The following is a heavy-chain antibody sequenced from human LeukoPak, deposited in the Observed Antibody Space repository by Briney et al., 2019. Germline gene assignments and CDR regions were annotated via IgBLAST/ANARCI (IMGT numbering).Heavy chain of an antibody. CDR1: GYTFTSYD. CDR3: ARTPPRGLIDY. Sequence: ASVKVSCKASGYTFTSYDINWVRQASGQRLEWMGWMSPKSANTGYAQQFQGRVTITRDTSISTAYMELSSLTSEDTAVYYCARTPPRGLIDYWGQGTLVTVSS. CDR2: MSPKSANT. V-gene: IGHV1-8*03. D-gene: IGHD3-16*01. J-gene: IGHJ4*02.